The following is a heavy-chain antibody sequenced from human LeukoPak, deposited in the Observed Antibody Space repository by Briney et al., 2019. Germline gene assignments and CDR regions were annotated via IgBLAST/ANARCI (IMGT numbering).Heavy chain of an antibody. J-gene: IGHJ3*02. V-gene: IGHV1-2*02. D-gene: IGHD3-22*01. CDR1: GYTFTGYY. CDR3: AKGRRHYDSSDYYYEGDGFDI. Sequence: GASVKVSCKASGYTFTGYYMYWVRQAPGQGLEWMGWINPNSGGTNCAQKFQGRVTMTRDTSISTAYMELSRLRSDDTAVYYCAKGRRHYDSSDYYYEGDGFDIWGQGTMVTVSS. CDR2: INPNSGGT.